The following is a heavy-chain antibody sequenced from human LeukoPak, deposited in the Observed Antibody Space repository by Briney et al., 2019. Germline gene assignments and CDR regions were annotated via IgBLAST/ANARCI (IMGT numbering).Heavy chain of an antibody. D-gene: IGHD6-13*01. CDR2: VDTSGST. V-gene: IGHV4-4*07. CDR3: ARQRVLNYHFDY. Sequence: SETLSLTCTVSGGSISSYYWAWIRQSAGKGLDWIGRVDTSGSTKYNPSLRSRVGMSTDTSRNLLSLRLSSVAAADTAVYYCARQRVLNYHFDYWGQGTLVTVSS. CDR1: GGSISSYY. J-gene: IGHJ4*02.